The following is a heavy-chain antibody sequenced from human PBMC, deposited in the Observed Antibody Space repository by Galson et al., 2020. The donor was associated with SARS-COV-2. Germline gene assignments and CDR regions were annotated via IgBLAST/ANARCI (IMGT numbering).Heavy chain of an antibody. V-gene: IGHV3-23*01. CDR2: ISGSGDIT. CDR3: AKDKRDLLDAFDI. CDR1: GLTFSFYA. Sequence: GGSLRLSCGASGLTFSFYAMSWVRQAPGKGLEWVLAISGSGDITYYRDSVKGRFTISRDNSKNTLFLQMNSLRAEDTAVYYCAKDKRDLLDAFDIWGQGTMVTVSS. J-gene: IGHJ3*02. D-gene: IGHD1-26*01.